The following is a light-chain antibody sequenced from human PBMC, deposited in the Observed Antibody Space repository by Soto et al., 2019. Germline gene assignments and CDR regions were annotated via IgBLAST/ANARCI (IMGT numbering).Light chain of an antibody. CDR2: TAS. CDR3: QQSYSRPRT. Sequence: DIQMTQSPSSLSASVGDRVTITCRASQGISTYVNWYQQKPGKAPNLLIYTASSLQSGVPSRFSGSGSGTDFTLTISSLQPEDFATYFCQQSYSRPRTFGQGTKVDI. J-gene: IGKJ1*01. CDR1: QGISTY. V-gene: IGKV1-39*01.